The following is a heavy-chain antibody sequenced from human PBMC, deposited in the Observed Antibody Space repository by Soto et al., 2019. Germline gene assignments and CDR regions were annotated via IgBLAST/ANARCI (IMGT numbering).Heavy chain of an antibody. CDR3: AKDDPSANYYGSGSYYNPGALDI. CDR1: GYTFTSYD. V-gene: IGHV1-8*01. D-gene: IGHD3-10*01. J-gene: IGHJ3*02. Sequence: ASVKVSCKASGYTFTSYDINWVRQATGQGLEWMGWMNPNSGNTGYAQKFQGRVTMTRKTSISTAYMELSSLRSEDTAVYYCAKDDPSANYYGSGSYYNPGALDIWGQGTMVTVSS. CDR2: MNPNSGNT.